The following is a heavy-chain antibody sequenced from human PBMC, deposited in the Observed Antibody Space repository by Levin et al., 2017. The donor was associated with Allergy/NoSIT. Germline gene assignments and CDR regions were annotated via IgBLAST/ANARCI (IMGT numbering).Heavy chain of an antibody. J-gene: IGHJ4*02. CDR2: INPNGGTT. Sequence: EASVKVSCKASGYSFIDFYIHWVRQAPGQRPEWIGMINPNGGTTRYAQKFQGRLTITRDTSTSSVYVELSSLRSDDTAMYYCARDRGGITTREDCDYWGQGTLVTVSS. D-gene: IGHD6-6*01. CDR1: GYSFIDFY. V-gene: IGHV1-46*01. CDR3: ARDRGGITTREDCDY.